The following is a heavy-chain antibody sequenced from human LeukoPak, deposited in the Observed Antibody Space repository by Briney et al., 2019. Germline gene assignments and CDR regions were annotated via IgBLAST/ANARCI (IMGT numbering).Heavy chain of an antibody. V-gene: IGHV1-69*05. D-gene: IGHD2-8*01. CDR2: IIPIFGTA. Sequence: GASVKVSCKASGGTFSSYAISWVRQAPGQGLEWMGGIIPIFGTANYAQKFQGRVTITTDEPTSTAYMELSSLRSEDTAVYYCASVGGDCTNGVCYGSYYYYMDVWGKGTTVTVSS. CDR1: GGTFSSYA. CDR3: ASVGGDCTNGVCYGSYYYYMDV. J-gene: IGHJ6*03.